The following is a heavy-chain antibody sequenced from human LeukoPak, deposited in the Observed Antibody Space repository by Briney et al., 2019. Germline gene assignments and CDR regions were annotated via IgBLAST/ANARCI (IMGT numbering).Heavy chain of an antibody. D-gene: IGHD6-13*01. V-gene: IGHV5-51*01. Sequence: GESLQISCKGSGYSFTNYWIGWVRQMPGKGLEWMGIIYPGDSDTRYSPSFQGQVTISADKSISTAYLQWNSLKTSDTAMYYCAKFGSSWLSWFDPWGQGTLVTVSS. CDR3: AKFGSSWLSWFDP. CDR2: IYPGDSDT. CDR1: GYSFTNYW. J-gene: IGHJ5*02.